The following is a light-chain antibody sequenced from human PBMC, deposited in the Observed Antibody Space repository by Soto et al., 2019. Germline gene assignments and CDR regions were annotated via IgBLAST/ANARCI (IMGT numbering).Light chain of an antibody. CDR2: GAS. J-gene: IGKJ1*01. Sequence: EIVMTKSPAPLSVSPGARSTLSCRASQSVSNDLGWYQQKPGQAPKLLIYGASTRDTGIPARFSGSGSGTEFTLTISSLQSEDFAAYYCQQYNNWPWTFGQGTKVDIK. V-gene: IGKV3-15*01. CDR3: QQYNNWPWT. CDR1: QSVSND.